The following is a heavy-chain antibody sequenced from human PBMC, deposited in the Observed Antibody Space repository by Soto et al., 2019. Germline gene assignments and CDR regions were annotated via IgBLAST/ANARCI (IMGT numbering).Heavy chain of an antibody. Sequence: ASVQVSCKVSGYTLTELSMHWVRQAPGKGREWMGGFDPEDGETIYAQKFQGRVTMTEDTSTDTAYMEPSSLGSEDTAVYYCATGGSGSYLNWFDLWGQGTLVTVSS. CDR1: GYTLTELS. CDR2: FDPEDGET. D-gene: IGHD3-10*01. J-gene: IGHJ5*02. CDR3: ATGGSGSYLNWFDL. V-gene: IGHV1-24*01.